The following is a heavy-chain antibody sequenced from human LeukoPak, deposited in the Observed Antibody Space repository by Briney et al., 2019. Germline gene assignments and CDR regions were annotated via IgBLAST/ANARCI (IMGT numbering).Heavy chain of an antibody. Sequence: SVKVSCTSSGDTFQTYSISWVRQAPGQGLEWMGDIVPMFGIANYAQRFQDRVTMTADSSTNTAYLEVRSLKFEDTAVYYCAREVAVHHPAFGDWGQGTLVIVSP. CDR1: GDTFQTYS. J-gene: IGHJ4*02. CDR2: IVPMFGIA. CDR3: AREVAVHHPAFGD. D-gene: IGHD3-10*01. V-gene: IGHV1-69*10.